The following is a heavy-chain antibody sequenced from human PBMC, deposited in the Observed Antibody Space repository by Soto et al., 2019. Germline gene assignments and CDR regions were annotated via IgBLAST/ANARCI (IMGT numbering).Heavy chain of an antibody. Sequence: ASVKVSCKASGYTFIGYYIHWARQAPGQGLEWMGWINPNSGATNYAQKFQGWVTMTRGTSISTAYMELSRLRPDDTAVYYCARASKSTTPDFDYWGQGTLVTVSS. J-gene: IGHJ4*02. V-gene: IGHV1-2*04. CDR2: INPNSGAT. CDR3: ARASKSTTPDFDY. CDR1: GYTFIGYY. D-gene: IGHD5-12*01.